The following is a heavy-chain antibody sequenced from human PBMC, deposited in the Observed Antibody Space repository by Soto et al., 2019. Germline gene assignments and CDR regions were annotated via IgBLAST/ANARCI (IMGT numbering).Heavy chain of an antibody. CDR1: GGSISSGGYY. CDR3: ARVDGSGISYYYYGMDV. Sequence: QVQLQESGPGLVKPSQTLSLTCTVSGGSISSGGYYWSWIRQHPGKGLEWIGYIYYSGSTYYNPSLKSRVTISVATSKNQFSLKLSSVTAADTAVYYCARVDGSGISYYYYGMDVWGQGTTVTVSS. D-gene: IGHD3-10*01. J-gene: IGHJ6*02. V-gene: IGHV4-31*03. CDR2: IYYSGST.